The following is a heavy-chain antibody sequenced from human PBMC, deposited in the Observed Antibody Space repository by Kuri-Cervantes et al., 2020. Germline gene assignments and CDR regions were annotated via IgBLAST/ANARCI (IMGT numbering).Heavy chain of an antibody. Sequence: ASVKVSCKASGYTFTSYYMHWVRQAPGQGLEWMGIINPSGGSTSYAQKFQGRVTMTRDTSTSTVYMELSSLGSEDTAVYYCARGWDYYGSGSYYGFDYWGQGTLVTVSS. CDR1: GYTFTSYY. CDR3: ARGWDYYGSGSYYGFDY. CDR2: INPSGGST. D-gene: IGHD3-10*01. V-gene: IGHV1-46*01. J-gene: IGHJ4*02.